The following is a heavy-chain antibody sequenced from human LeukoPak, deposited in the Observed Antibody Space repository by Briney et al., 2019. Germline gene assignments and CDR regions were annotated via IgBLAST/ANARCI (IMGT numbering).Heavy chain of an antibody. J-gene: IGHJ4*02. CDR1: GFTFSSYG. CDR2: IWYDGSNK. V-gene: IGHV3-33*01. CDR3: ARDQAYFDY. Sequence: PGRSLRLSCAASGFTFSSYGMHWVRQAPGKGLEWVGVIWYDGSNKYYADSVKGRFTISRDNSKNTLYLQMNSLRTEDTAVYYCARDQAYFDYWGQGTLVTVSS.